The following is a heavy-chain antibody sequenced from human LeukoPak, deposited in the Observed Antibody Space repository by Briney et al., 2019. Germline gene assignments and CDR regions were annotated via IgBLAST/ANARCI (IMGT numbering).Heavy chain of an antibody. J-gene: IGHJ4*02. CDR1: GGPFSGYY. Sequence: SETLSLTCAVYGGPFSGYYWSWIRQPPGKGLEWIGEINHSGSTNYNPSLKSRVTISVDTSKNQFSLKLSSVTAADTAVYYCARELYSYGYDYWGQGTLVTVSS. D-gene: IGHD5-18*01. V-gene: IGHV4-34*01. CDR3: ARELYSYGYDY. CDR2: INHSGST.